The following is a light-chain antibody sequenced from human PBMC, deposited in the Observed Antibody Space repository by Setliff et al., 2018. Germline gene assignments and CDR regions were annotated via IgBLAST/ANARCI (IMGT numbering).Light chain of an antibody. CDR1: SSDVGGYDY. CDR2: DVN. Sequence: ALAQPASVSGSPGQSITISCTGSSSDVGGYDYVSWYQHHPGRAPKFMIYDVNKRPSGISNRFSGSKSGNTASLTISGLQAEDEADYYCFSYTSSRSYVFGSGTKVTVL. V-gene: IGLV2-14*03. CDR3: FSYTSSRSYV. J-gene: IGLJ1*01.